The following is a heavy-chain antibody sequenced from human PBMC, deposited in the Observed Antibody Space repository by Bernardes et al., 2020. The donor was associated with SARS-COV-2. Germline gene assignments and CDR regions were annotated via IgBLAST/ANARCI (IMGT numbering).Heavy chain of an antibody. V-gene: IGHV3-7*01. CDR3: ARQPWNSGAYYFDY. D-gene: IGHD2-15*01. CDR2: IKQDGSEK. J-gene: IGHJ4*02. CDR1: GFTFSSYW. Sequence: GGSLRLSCAASGFTFSSYWMSWVRQAPGKGLEWVANIKQDGSEKYYMDSMKGRFTISRDNAKNSLYLQMNSLRAEDTAVYYCARQPWNSGAYYFDYWGQGTLVTVSS.